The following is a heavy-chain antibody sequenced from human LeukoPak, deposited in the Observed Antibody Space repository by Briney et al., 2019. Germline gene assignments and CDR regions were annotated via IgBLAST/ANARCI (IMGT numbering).Heavy chain of an antibody. CDR3: ARETRPYCGGDCYSSY. CDR1: GFTVSSNY. Sequence: PGGSLRLSCAASGFTVSSNYMSWVRQAPGKGLEWVSVIYSGSSTYYADSVKGRFTISRDNSKNTLYLQMNSLRAEDTAVYYCARETRPYCGGDCYSSYWGQGTLVTVSS. J-gene: IGHJ4*02. CDR2: IYSGSST. V-gene: IGHV3-66*01. D-gene: IGHD2-21*02.